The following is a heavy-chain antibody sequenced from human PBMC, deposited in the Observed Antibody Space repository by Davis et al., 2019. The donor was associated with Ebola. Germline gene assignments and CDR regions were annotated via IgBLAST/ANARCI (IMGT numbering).Heavy chain of an antibody. V-gene: IGHV3-23*01. D-gene: IGHD3-9*01. CDR3: ASVPDFDILAGYYTNNKIFDN. CDR2: ISGSGKT. CDR1: GFTFSSYA. Sequence: PGGSLTLSCAASGFTFSSYAMTWVRQAPGKGREWVSGISGSGKTYYADSAKGRFTIARDNSRGTVYLQMNSLRAEDTAIYYCASVPDFDILAGYYTNNKIFDNWGQGALVTVSS. J-gene: IGHJ4*02.